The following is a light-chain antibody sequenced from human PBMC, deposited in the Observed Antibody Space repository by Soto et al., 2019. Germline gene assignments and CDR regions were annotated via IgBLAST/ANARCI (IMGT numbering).Light chain of an antibody. J-gene: IGLJ3*02. CDR3: AAWEDRLNGWV. CDR2: SNN. Sequence: QSVLTQPPSASGTPGQRGTISCSGSSSNIGSNTVNWNPQLPGPAPKLLIYSNNQPPSGVHDRFSGYKSGTSASLAIRGLQSEDEADYYCAAWEDRLNGWVFGGGTKLTVL. V-gene: IGLV1-44*01. CDR1: SSNIGSNT.